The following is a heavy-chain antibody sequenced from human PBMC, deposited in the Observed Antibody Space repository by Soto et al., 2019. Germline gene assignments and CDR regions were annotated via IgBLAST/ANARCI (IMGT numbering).Heavy chain of an antibody. CDR1: GFSLSTSGMC. CDR2: IDWDDDK. D-gene: IGHD3-3*01. J-gene: IGHJ6*02. Sequence: SGPTLVNPTHPLTLTCTFSGFSLSTSGMCVSWIRQPPGKALEWLALIDWDDDKYYSTSLKTRLTISKDTSKNQVVLTMTNMDPVDTATYYCARIVGEYDFWSGYSRPYYYYGMDVWGQGTTVTVSS. V-gene: IGHV2-70*01. CDR3: ARIVGEYDFWSGYSRPYYYYGMDV.